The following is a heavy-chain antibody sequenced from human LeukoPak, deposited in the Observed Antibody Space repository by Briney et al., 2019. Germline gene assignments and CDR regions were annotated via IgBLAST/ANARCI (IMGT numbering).Heavy chain of an antibody. CDR1: GYTLTYNN. D-gene: IGHD2-2*02. Sequence: ASVKLSCKASGYTLTYNNISWVRQAPGQGLEWMGWINTKSGDTNYARTLQGRVTMTTDTSGNTAYMELRSLRSDDTAVYYCARELYGRFEHWGQGTLVTVSS. V-gene: IGHV1-18*04. J-gene: IGHJ4*02. CDR2: INTKSGDT. CDR3: ARELYGRFEH.